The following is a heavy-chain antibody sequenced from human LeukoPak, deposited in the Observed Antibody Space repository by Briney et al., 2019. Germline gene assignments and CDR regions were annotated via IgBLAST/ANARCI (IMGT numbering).Heavy chain of an antibody. J-gene: IGHJ4*02. V-gene: IGHV3-23*01. Sequence: GGSLRLSCAASGFSFRSYAMNWVRQAPGKGLEWVSGISESGVGTNYADSVKGRFTTSRDNSKNTLYLQMNSLRAEDTAVYYCAKVKVGATIDYWGQGTLVTVSS. CDR2: ISESGVGT. CDR1: GFSFRSYA. D-gene: IGHD1-26*01. CDR3: AKVKVGATIDY.